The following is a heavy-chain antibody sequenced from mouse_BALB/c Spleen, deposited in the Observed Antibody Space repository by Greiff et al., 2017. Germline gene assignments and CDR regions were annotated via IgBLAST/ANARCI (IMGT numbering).Heavy chain of an antibody. V-gene: IGHV14-4*02. CDR3: NAWGGNWYYYAMDY. CDR2: IDPENGDT. Sequence: EVQLQQSGAELVRSGASVKLSCTASGFNIKDYYMHWVKQRPEQGLEWIGWIDPENGDTEYAPKFQGKATMTADTSSNTAYLQLSSLTSEDTAVYYCNAWGGNWYYYAMDYWGQGTSVTVSS. J-gene: IGHJ4*01. CDR1: GFNIKDYY. D-gene: IGHD2-1*01.